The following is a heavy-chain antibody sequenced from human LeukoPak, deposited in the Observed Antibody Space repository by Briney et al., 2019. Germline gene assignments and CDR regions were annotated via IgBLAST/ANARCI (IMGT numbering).Heavy chain of an antibody. CDR2: ISANNGDT. D-gene: IGHD2-15*01. Sequence: GASXXVSCKASGYTFTRYGISWVRQAPGQGLEWMGWISANNGDTNSAQKFQGRVTMTTDTSTSTAYMELRSLRSDDTAVYYCARDFFHGHCAGLSCFLLDYWGQGSLVTVSS. V-gene: IGHV1-18*01. CDR1: GYTFTRYG. CDR3: ARDFFHGHCAGLSCFLLDY. J-gene: IGHJ4*02.